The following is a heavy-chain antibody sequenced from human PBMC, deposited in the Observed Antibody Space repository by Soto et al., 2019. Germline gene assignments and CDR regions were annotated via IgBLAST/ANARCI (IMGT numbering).Heavy chain of an antibody. J-gene: IGHJ3*01. D-gene: IGHD2-15*01. CDR1: GFSLSNTRMG. CDR3: ALLRGYCSGGSCYWFAFDV. V-gene: IGHV2-26*01. Sequence: QVTLKESGPVLVKPTETLTLTCTVSGFSLSNTRMGVSWIRQPPGKALEWLAQIFSNDEKSYSTSLKSRLSISKYISKSQVVLTMTKMDPVDTATYYCALLRGYCSGGSCYWFAFDVWGQGTMVTISS. CDR2: IFSNDEK.